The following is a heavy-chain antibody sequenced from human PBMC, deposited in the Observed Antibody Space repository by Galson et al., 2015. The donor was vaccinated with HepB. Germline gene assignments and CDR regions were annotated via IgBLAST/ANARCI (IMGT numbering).Heavy chain of an antibody. CDR3: ARGSSIAARKSYYYYGMDV. Sequence: SLRLSCADSGFTLSSYWMNWVRQAPGKGLEWVANIKQDGSEKYYVDSVKGRFTISRDNAKNSLYLQMNSLRAEDTAVYYCARGSSIAARKSYYYYGMDVWGQGTTVTVSS. CDR2: IKQDGSEK. V-gene: IGHV3-7*01. CDR1: GFTLSSYW. J-gene: IGHJ6*02. D-gene: IGHD6-6*01.